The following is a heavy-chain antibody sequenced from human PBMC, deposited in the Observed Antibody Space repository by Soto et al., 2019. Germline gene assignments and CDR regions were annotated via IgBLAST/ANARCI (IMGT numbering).Heavy chain of an antibody. V-gene: IGHV3-23*01. CDR3: AKDSFNGAFDI. Sequence: EVQMLESGGGLVQPGGSLRLSCSVSGFTFSAHAMSWVRQAPGKGLEWVSTVSATDGSTDYADSVKGLFTITRDNSKNTLYLHMSSLRLEDTAIYYCAKDSFNGAFDIWGQGTMVPVSS. CDR2: VSATDGST. CDR1: GFTFSAHA. D-gene: IGHD2-15*01. J-gene: IGHJ3*02.